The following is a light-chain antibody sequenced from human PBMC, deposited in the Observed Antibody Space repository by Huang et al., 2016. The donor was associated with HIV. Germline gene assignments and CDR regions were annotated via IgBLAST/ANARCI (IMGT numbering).Light chain of an antibody. CDR2: DAS. CDR1: QDISNY. J-gene: IGKJ3*01. Sequence: DIQMTQSPSSLSASVGDRVTITCQASQDISNYLNWYQQKPGKAPKLLIYDASNLETGVPSRFSGNGSGTDFTFTISSLQPEDIATYYCQQYDNRFTFGPGTTVDIK. V-gene: IGKV1-33*01. CDR3: QQYDNRFT.